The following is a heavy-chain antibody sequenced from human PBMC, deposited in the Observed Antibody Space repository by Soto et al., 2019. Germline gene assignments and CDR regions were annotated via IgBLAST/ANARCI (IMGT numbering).Heavy chain of an antibody. CDR3: ARSSGGNFGIIIEGTNWFAP. J-gene: IGHJ5*02. CDR1: GGTFSSYA. V-gene: IGHV1-69*05. CDR2: INPIGGTT. Sequence: SVKVSCKASGGTFSSYAISWVRQAPGQGLEWMGGINPIGGTTNYAQKFQGRVTMTRDTSASTVYMEVSSLTSEDTAMYYCARSSGGNFGIIIEGTNWFAPWGQGTLVTVSS. D-gene: IGHD1-26*01.